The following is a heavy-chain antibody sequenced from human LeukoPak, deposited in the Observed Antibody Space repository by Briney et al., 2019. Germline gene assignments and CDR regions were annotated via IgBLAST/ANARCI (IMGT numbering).Heavy chain of an antibody. CDR2: IRYDGSNK. V-gene: IGHV3-30*02. D-gene: IGHD5-12*01. Sequence: GGSLRLSCAASGFTFSSYGMHWVRQAPGKGLEWVAFIRYDGSNKYYADSVKGRFTISRDNSKNTLYLQMNSLRAEDTAVYYCARGSGYDEGIFDYWGQGTLVTVSS. J-gene: IGHJ4*02. CDR1: GFTFSSYG. CDR3: ARGSGYDEGIFDY.